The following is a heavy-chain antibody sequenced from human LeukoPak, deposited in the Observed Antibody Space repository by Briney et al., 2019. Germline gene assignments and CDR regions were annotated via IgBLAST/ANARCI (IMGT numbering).Heavy chain of an antibody. Sequence: PGGSLRLSCAASGFTVSSNYMSWVRQAPGKGLEWVANIKQDGSEKYYVDSVKGRFTISRDNAKNSLYLQMNSLRAEDTAVYYCARAFGQLAGDYWGQGTLVTVSS. CDR1: GFTVSSNY. V-gene: IGHV3-7*01. CDR3: ARAFGQLAGDY. D-gene: IGHD6-6*01. J-gene: IGHJ4*02. CDR2: IKQDGSEK.